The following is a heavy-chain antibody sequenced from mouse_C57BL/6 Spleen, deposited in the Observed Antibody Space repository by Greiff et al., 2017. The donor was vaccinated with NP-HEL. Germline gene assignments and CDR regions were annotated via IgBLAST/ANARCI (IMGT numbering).Heavy chain of an antibody. CDR1: GFTFSDYG. CDR2: ISSGSSTI. V-gene: IGHV5-17*01. Sequence: EVMLVESGGGLVKPGGSLKLSCAASGFTFSDYGMHWVRQAPEKGLEWVAYISSGSSTIYYADTVKGRFTISRDNAKNTLFLQMTSLRSEDTAMYYCARHGSKAWFAYWGQGTLVTVSA. CDR3: ARHGSKAWFAY. J-gene: IGHJ3*01. D-gene: IGHD1-1*01.